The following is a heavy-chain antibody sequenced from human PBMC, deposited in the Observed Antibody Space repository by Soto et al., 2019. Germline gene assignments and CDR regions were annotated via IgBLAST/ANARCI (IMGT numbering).Heavy chain of an antibody. CDR1: GGSISSSSYY. V-gene: IGHV4-39*01. CDR3: ARAQMEYSSGWYGAYYYGMDV. Sequence: SETLSLTCTVSGGSISSSSYYWGWIRQPPGKGLEWIGSIYYSGSTYYNPSLKSRVTISVDTSKNQFSLKLSSVTAADTAVYYCARAQMEYSSGWYGAYYYGMDVWGQGTTVTVPS. CDR2: IYYSGST. D-gene: IGHD6-19*01. J-gene: IGHJ6*02.